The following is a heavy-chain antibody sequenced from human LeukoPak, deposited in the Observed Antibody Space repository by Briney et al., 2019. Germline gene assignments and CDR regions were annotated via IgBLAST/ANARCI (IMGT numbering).Heavy chain of an antibody. CDR1: GGSISNSDYS. Sequence: SETLSLTCTVSGGSISNSDYSWGWIRQPPGKGPECIGTIYYSGSTYYKSSLKSRVTISVDTSKNQFSLKLSSVTAADTAVYYCARGGNVVVVPAGTQHNWFDPWGQGTLVTVSS. D-gene: IGHD2-2*01. J-gene: IGHJ5*02. V-gene: IGHV4-39*07. CDR3: ARGGNVVVVPAGTQHNWFDP. CDR2: IYYSGST.